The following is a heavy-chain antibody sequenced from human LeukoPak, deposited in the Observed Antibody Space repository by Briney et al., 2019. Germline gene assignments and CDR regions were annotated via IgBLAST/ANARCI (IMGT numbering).Heavy chain of an antibody. J-gene: IGHJ4*02. CDR2: ISTSGST. CDR1: AASISNYY. CDR3: ASPRSGYRYTFDY. V-gene: IGHV4-4*09. Sequence: SETLSLTCAVSAASISNYYWSWIRQAPGKGLEWIGDISTSGSTNYKPSLKSRFSISLDPSKNRLSLTLNFVTAADTAVYSCASPRSGYRYTFDYWGQGALVTVSS. D-gene: IGHD3-22*01.